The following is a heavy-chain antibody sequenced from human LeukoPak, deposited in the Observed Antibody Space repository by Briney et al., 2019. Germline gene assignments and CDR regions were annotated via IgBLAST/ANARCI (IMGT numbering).Heavy chain of an antibody. V-gene: IGHV4-59*01. CDR1: GGSISSYY. CDR3: ARDLSIAAAEDYYYYGMDV. CDR2: IYYSGST. D-gene: IGHD6-13*01. J-gene: IGHJ6*04. Sequence: SETLSLTCAVSGGSISSYYWSWIRQPPGKGLEWIGYIYYSGSTNCNPSLKSRVTISVDTSKNQFSLKLSSVTAADTAVYYCARDLSIAAAEDYYYYGMDVWGKGTTVTVSS.